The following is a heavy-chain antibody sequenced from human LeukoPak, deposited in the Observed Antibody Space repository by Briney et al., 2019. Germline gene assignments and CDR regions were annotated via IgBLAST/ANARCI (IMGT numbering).Heavy chain of an antibody. V-gene: IGHV1-69*13. CDR1: GGTFSSYA. CDR3: AKPLGYCSTSGCYGAFDI. CDR2: IIPMFGTP. Sequence: SVKVSCKASGGTFSSYAISWVRQAPAQGLEWMGWIIPMFGTPNYAQKFQGRVRITADESTSTAYLELSSLRSEDTAVYYCAKPLGYCSTSGCYGAFDIWGEGTMVTASS. D-gene: IGHD2-2*01. J-gene: IGHJ3*02.